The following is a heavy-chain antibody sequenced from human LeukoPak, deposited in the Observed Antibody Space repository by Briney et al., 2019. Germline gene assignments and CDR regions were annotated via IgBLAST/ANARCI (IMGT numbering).Heavy chain of an antibody. CDR2: IYTSGST. Sequence: SETLSLTCTVSGDSISSGSYYWSWIRQPAGKGLEWIGRIYTSGSTNYNPSLKSRVTISVDTSKNQFSLKLSSVTAADTAVYYCARAPYSSGWYGEYNWFDPWGQGTLVTVSS. CDR3: ARAPYSSGWYGEYNWFDP. D-gene: IGHD6-19*01. J-gene: IGHJ5*02. V-gene: IGHV4-61*02. CDR1: GDSISSGSYY.